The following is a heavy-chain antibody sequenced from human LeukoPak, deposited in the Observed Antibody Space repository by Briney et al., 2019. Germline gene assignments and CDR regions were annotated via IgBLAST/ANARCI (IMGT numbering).Heavy chain of an antibody. CDR1: GYTLTELS. CDR2: FDPEDGET. D-gene: IGHD3-3*01. CDR3: ATSPGIFGVVPLFDY. V-gene: IGHV1-24*01. Sequence: ASVKVSCKVSGYTLTELSMHWVRQAPGKGLEWMGGFDPEDGETIYAQKLQGRVTMTEDTSTDTAYMELSSLRSEDTAVYYCATSPGIFGVVPLFDYWGQGTLVTVSS. J-gene: IGHJ4*02.